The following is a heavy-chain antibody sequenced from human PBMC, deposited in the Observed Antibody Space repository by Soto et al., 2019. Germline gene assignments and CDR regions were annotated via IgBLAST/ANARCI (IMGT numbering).Heavy chain of an antibody. CDR2: INHSGST. CDR3: ARGHYSRSWGRARGWFDP. CDR1: GGSFSGYY. V-gene: IGHV4-34*01. J-gene: IGHJ5*02. Sequence: PSETLSLTCAVYGGSFSGYYWSWIRQPPGKGLEWIGEINHSGSTNYNPSLKSRVTISVDTSKNQFSLKLSSVTAADTAVYYCARGHYSRSWGRARGWFDPWGQGTMVTVSS. D-gene: IGHD6-13*01.